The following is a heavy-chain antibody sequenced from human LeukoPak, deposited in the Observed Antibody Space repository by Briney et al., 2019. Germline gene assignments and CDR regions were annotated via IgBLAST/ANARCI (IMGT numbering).Heavy chain of an antibody. CDR3: ATVPHCSSTSCLGGFDP. J-gene: IGHJ5*02. CDR2: TNPNNGNT. Sequence: ASMKVSCKASGYTFTNYDINWVRQATGQGLEWMGSTNPNNGNTGYAQKFQGRVTMTEDTSTDTAYMELSSLRSEDTAVYYCATVPHCSSTSCLGGFDPWGQGTLVTVSS. CDR1: GYTFTNYD. V-gene: IGHV1-8*02. D-gene: IGHD2-2*01.